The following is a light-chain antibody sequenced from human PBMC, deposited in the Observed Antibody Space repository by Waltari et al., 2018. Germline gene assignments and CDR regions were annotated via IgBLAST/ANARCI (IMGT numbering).Light chain of an antibody. CDR1: QSIGIY. CDR3: QNNESVPAT. V-gene: IGKV3D-20*02. Sequence: EMVLTQSPATLSLSPGERATLSCRASQSIGIYLAWYQQKPAQAPRLLMYHASSRATGIPDRFSGRGSGTDFSLTISRLEPDDFGVYYCQNNESVPATFGQGTKVEIK. CDR2: HAS. J-gene: IGKJ1*01.